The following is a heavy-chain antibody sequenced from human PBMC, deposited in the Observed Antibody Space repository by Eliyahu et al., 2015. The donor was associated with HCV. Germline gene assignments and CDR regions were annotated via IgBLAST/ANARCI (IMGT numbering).Heavy chain of an antibody. J-gene: IGHJ5*02. D-gene: IGHD3-3*01. Sequence: QVQLQQWGAGLLKPSETLSLTCAVYGGPLSGYYGTWIRHPPGKGLEWIGQVNHSGSTNYNPPLXSRVTISIDTSKNQFSLRLSSVTAADTAVYYCANGSRKTHDFWSGYYTGWFDPWGQGTLVTVSS. V-gene: IGHV4-34*02. CDR1: GGPLSGYY. CDR3: ANGSRKTHDFWSGYYTGWFDP. CDR2: VNHSGST.